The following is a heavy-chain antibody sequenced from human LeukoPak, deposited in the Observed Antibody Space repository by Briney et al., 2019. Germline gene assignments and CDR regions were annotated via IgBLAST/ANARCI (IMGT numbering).Heavy chain of an antibody. D-gene: IGHD7-27*01. Sequence: ASVKVSCKASGYTFTIYGISWVRQAPGQGLEWMGWISAYNGNTNYSQKLQGRVTMTTDTSTSTAYMEVRSVRSDDTAVYYCARVTFTGDHFRDFDIWGQGTMVTVSS. CDR1: GYTFTIYG. CDR3: ARVTFTGDHFRDFDI. CDR2: ISAYNGNT. J-gene: IGHJ3*02. V-gene: IGHV1-18*01.